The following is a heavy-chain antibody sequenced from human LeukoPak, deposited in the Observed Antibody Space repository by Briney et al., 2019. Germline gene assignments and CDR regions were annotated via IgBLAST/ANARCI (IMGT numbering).Heavy chain of an antibody. CDR1: GFTFSSYG. D-gene: IGHD3-22*01. CDR3: ARDVSYYYDSSGYY. V-gene: IGHV3-21*01. CDR2: ISTSSSYI. Sequence: GGSLRLSCAASGFTFSSYGMNWVRQAPGKGLEWVSSISTSSSYIYYADSMKGRFTISRDNAKNSLYLQMNSLRAEDTAVYYCARDVSYYYDSSGYYWGQGTLVTVSS. J-gene: IGHJ4*02.